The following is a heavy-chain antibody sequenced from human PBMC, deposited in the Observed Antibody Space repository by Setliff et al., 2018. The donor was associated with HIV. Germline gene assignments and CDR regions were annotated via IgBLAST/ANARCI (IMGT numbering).Heavy chain of an antibody. J-gene: IGHJ5*02. CDR1: GGSISSYY. CDR2: IYYSGST. V-gene: IGHV4-59*01. CDR3: ARAHIGIAARWSGWFDP. D-gene: IGHD6-6*01. Sequence: ETLSLTCTVSGGSISSYYWSWIRQPPGKGLEWIGYIYYSGSTNYNPSLKSRVTISVDTSKNQFSLKLSSVTAADTAVYYCARAHIGIAARWSGWFDPWGQGTLVTVSS.